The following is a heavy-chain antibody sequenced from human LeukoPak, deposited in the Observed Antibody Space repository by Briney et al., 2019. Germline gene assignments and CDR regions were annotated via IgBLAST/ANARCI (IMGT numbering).Heavy chain of an antibody. D-gene: IGHD6-13*01. V-gene: IGHV1-2*02. CDR2: INPNNIT. J-gene: IGHJ4*02. CDR1: GYTFTSYY. Sequence: ASVKVSCKASGYTFTSYYMHWVRQAPGQGLEWMGWINPNNITTYAQKFQGRVTMTMDTSISTAYMELSRLRSDDTAVYYCARGLIAYSTSWWDYWGQGTLVTVSS. CDR3: ARGLIAYSTSWWDY.